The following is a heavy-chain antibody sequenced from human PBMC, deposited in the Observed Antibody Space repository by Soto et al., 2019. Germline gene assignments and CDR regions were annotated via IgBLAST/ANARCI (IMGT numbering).Heavy chain of an antibody. Sequence: SETLSLTCTVSGGSISSGGYYWSWIRQPPGKGLEWIGYIYYSGSTNYNPSHKSRVTISVDTSKNQFSLKLSSVTAADTAVYYCASISSGWVDYWGQGTLVTVSS. J-gene: IGHJ4*02. CDR2: IYYSGST. V-gene: IGHV4-61*08. CDR3: ASISSGWVDY. D-gene: IGHD6-19*01. CDR1: GGSISSGGYY.